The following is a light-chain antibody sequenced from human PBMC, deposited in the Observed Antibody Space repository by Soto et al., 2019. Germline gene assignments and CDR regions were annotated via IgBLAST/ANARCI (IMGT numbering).Light chain of an antibody. CDR1: TGAVATGHY. CDR2: DTN. CDR3: SLSYSGIRV. V-gene: IGLV7-46*01. J-gene: IGLJ3*02. Sequence: QTVVTQEPSLTVSSGGTVTLTCGSSTGAVATGHYPYWFQQMPGQAPRTLIYDTNNRHSWTPARFSGSLLGGKPALTLSGAQPEDEADYYCSLSYSGIRVFGGGTKLTVL.